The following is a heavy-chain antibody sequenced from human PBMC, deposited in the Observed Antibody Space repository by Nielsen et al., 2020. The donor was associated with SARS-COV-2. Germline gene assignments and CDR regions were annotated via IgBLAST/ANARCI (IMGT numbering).Heavy chain of an antibody. J-gene: IGHJ4*02. Sequence: GESLKISCEASGFSVSPYGMYWVRQAPGKGLEWVASISSDGSREYYPDFARGRFIISRDSSKNTLFLQMNSLRPDDTAVFYCAKGTRDVADYDSTLDYWGQGTLVTVSS. V-gene: IGHV3-30*18. D-gene: IGHD3-3*01. CDR3: AKGTRDVADYDSTLDY. CDR2: ISSDGSRE. CDR1: GFSVSPYG.